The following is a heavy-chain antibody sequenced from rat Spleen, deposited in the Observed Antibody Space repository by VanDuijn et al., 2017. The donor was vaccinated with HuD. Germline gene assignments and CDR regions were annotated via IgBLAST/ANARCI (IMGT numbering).Heavy chain of an antibody. V-gene: IGHV2-30*01. CDR3: ARGPYYYFDY. CDR1: GFSLTSFN. Sequence: QVQLKESGPGLVQPSQTLSLTCTVSGFSLTSFNVHWVRQPTGKGLEWMGIIWTDGTTDYNSTLKSRLSISRDTSKNQVFLKMNSLQSEDTTTYYCARGPYYYFDYWGQGVMVTVSS. J-gene: IGHJ2*01. CDR2: IWTDGTT. D-gene: IGHD2-1*01.